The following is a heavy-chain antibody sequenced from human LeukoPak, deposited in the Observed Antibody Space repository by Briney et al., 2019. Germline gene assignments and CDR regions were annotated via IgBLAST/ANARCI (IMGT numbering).Heavy chain of an antibody. CDR2: MNPNSGNT. Sequence: ASVKVSCKASGYTFTSYDINWVRQATGQGLEWMGWMNPNSGNTGYAQKFQGRVTMTRNTSISTAYMELSSLRSEDTAVYYCARVSVAAAGTFDYWGQGTLVTVSS. CDR3: ARVSVAAAGTFDY. CDR1: GYTFTSYD. V-gene: IGHV1-8*01. D-gene: IGHD6-13*01. J-gene: IGHJ4*02.